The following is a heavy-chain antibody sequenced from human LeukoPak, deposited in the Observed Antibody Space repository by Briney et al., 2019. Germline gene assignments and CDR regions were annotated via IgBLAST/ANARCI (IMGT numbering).Heavy chain of an antibody. CDR1: GFSLSTTGVG. V-gene: IGHV2-5*02. Sequence: SGPTLVNPTQTLTLTCTFSGFSLSTTGVGVRWIRQPPGKALEWLGFIYWDDDKTYSPSLKSRLTITKDTPKHQVVLTMTNMDPVDTATYYCAYSSGGGYSYGRAFDYWGQGTLVTVS. D-gene: IGHD5-18*01. J-gene: IGHJ4*02. CDR2: IYWDDDK. CDR3: AYSSGGGYSYGRAFDY.